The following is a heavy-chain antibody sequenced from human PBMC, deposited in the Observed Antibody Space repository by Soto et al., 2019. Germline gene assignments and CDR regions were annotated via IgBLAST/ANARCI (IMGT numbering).Heavy chain of an antibody. Sequence: QVQLVQSGPEVKKPGTSVKVSCKTSGYGFSNYVVSWVRQAPGQGLEWVGRVDPDNVHTKYAQKLQGRVTMATDTATNTAYMELRSLTFDDTAVYYCARGAASGYSHFYYMDVWGKGTTVTVSS. V-gene: IGHV1-18*01. CDR2: VDPDNVHT. CDR3: ARGAASGYSHFYYMDV. D-gene: IGHD6-13*01. J-gene: IGHJ6*03. CDR1: GYGFSNYV.